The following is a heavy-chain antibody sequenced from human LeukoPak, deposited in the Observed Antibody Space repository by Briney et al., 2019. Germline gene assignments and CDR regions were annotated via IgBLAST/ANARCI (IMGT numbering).Heavy chain of an antibody. CDR2: IKQDGSEK. J-gene: IGHJ4*02. Sequence: GGSLRLSCAASGFTFSSYWMSWVRRAPGKGLEWVANIKQDGSEKYYVDSVKGRFTISRDNAKNSLYLQMNSLRAEDTAVYYCARCGSYYTFDYWGQGTLVTVSS. CDR1: GFTFSSYW. D-gene: IGHD3-10*01. CDR3: ARCGSYYTFDY. V-gene: IGHV3-7*01.